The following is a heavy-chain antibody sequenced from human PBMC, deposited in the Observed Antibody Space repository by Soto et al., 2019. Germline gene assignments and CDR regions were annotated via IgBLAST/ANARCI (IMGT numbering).Heavy chain of an antibody. V-gene: IGHV1-69*13. J-gene: IGHJ5*02. CDR1: GYTFTSSG. D-gene: IGHD4-17*01. CDR3: ARDDYPNTWFDP. Sequence: SVKVSCKASGYTFTSSGISWVRQAPGQGLEWMGGIIPIFGTANYAQKFQGRVTITADESTSTAYMELSSLRSEDTAVYYCARDDYPNTWFDPWGQGTLVTVSS. CDR2: IIPIFGTA.